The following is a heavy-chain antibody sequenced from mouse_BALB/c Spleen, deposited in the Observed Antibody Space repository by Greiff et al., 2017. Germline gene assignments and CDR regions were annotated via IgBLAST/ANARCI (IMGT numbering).Heavy chain of an antibody. J-gene: IGHJ4*01. V-gene: IGHV2-5*01. CDR3: AKIDSPLGAMDY. CDR1: GFTFSSFG. D-gene: IGHD3-2*01. CDR2: IWRGGST. Sequence: QVQLKESGGGLVQPGGSRKLSCAASGFTFSSFGMHWVRQAPEKGLEWLGVIWRGGSTDYNAAFMSRLSITKDNSKSQVFFKMNSLQADDTAIYYCAKIDSPLGAMDYWGQGTSVTVSS.